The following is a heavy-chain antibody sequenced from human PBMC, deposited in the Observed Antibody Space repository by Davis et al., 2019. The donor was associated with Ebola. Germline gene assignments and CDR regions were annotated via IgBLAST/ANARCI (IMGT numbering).Heavy chain of an antibody. CDR2: LGLSADT. D-gene: IGHD3-22*01. Sequence: PGGSLRLSCAASGFVFSSYVMSWVRRAPGKGLEWVSTLGLSADTYYADSVKGRFTISRDNSKNTLSLQMNSLRAEDTAVYYCANGNYDSDGYWGYWLDPWGQGTLVTVSS. CDR1: GFVFSSYV. CDR3: ANGNYDSDGYWGYWLDP. V-gene: IGHV3-23*01. J-gene: IGHJ5*02.